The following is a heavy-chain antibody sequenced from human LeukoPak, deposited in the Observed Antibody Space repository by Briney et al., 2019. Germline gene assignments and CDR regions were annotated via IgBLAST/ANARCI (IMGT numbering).Heavy chain of an antibody. V-gene: IGHV3-30*02. CDR3: AKDPRSGGSGWSYYYYYYMDV. CDR2: IRYDGSNK. J-gene: IGHJ6*03. CDR1: GFTFSSYG. D-gene: IGHD6-19*01. Sequence: GGSLRLSCAASGFTFSSYGMHWVRQAPGKGLEWVASIRYDGSNKYYADSVKGRFTISRDNSKNTLYLQMNSLRAEDTAVYYCAKDPRSGGSGWSYYYYYYMDVWGKGTTVTISS.